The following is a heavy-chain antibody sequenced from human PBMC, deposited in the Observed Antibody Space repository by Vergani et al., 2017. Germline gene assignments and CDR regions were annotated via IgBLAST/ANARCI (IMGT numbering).Heavy chain of an antibody. CDR3: ARHTTYTDS. Sequence: EVELVQSGPEMRKPGESLKISCKGSEYSFGNYWIGGVRQMPGKGLEWMGIIYPAGSDTRYSPSFQGQVTISADKSISTAFLQWDSLKASDTTLYYCARHTTYTDSWGQGTLVTVSS. J-gene: IGHJ4*02. CDR1: EYSFGNYW. V-gene: IGHV5-51*01. D-gene: IGHD1-1*01. CDR2: IYPAGSDT.